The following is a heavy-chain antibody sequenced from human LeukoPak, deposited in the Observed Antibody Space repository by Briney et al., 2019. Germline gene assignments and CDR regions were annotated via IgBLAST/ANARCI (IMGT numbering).Heavy chain of an antibody. D-gene: IGHD3-10*01. CDR3: AKDPSDLGGSGSDNYFDC. CDR1: GFTFSSYA. V-gene: IGHV3-23*01. J-gene: IGHJ4*02. CDR2: ISSSGDST. Sequence: GGSLRLSCAASGFTFSSYAMSWVRQAPGKGLEWVSGISSSGDSTYYADSVKGRFTVSRDSSKNTLYLQMNSLRAEDTAVYYCAKDPSDLGGSGSDNYFDCWGQGTLVTVSS.